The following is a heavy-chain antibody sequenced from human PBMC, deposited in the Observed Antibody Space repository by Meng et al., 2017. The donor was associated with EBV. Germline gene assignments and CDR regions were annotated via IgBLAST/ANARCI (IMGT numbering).Heavy chain of an antibody. J-gene: IGHJ4*02. D-gene: IGHD6-19*01. V-gene: IGHV3-30-3*01. Sequence: QGQLVEFGGGGVQPGRSLRLSCAASGFTFSSYAMHWVRQAPGKGLEWVAVISYDGSNKYYADSVKGRFTISSDNSKNTLYLQMNSLRAEDTAVYYCARDPDSSGWYYFDYWGQGTLVTVSS. CDR1: GFTFSSYA. CDR2: ISYDGSNK. CDR3: ARDPDSSGWYYFDY.